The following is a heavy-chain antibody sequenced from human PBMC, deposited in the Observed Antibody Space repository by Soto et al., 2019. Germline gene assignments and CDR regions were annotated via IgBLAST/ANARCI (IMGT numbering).Heavy chain of an antibody. J-gene: IGHJ4*02. V-gene: IGHV3-23*01. D-gene: IGHD2-8*01. CDR2: ISGSGGGT. Sequence: PGKGLEWVSVISGSGGGTYYADSVTGRFTISRDNSKNTLYLQMNSLRAEDTAVYYCAKGPIGYCTNGVCSNFDYWGQGTLVTVSS. CDR3: AKGPIGYCTNGVCSNFDY.